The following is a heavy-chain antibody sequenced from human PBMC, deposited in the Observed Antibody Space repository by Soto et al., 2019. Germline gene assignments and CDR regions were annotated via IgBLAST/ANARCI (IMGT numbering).Heavy chain of an antibody. CDR1: GFTFSSYW. J-gene: IGHJ4*02. D-gene: IGHD5-12*01. Sequence: EVQLVESGGGLVQPGGSLRLSCAASGFTFSSYWMYWVRQAPGKGLVWVSRINSDGSSTRYADSVKGRFTISRDNAKNKLYLQMNSLRAEDTAVYYCARDMATIMTHDYWGQGTLVTVSS. V-gene: IGHV3-74*01. CDR2: INSDGSST. CDR3: ARDMATIMTHDY.